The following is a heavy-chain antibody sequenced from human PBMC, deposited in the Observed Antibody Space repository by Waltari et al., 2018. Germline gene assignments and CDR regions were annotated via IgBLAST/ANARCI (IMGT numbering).Heavy chain of an antibody. D-gene: IGHD3-10*01. CDR1: AYSISSGYY. CDR3: ASGVSNY. J-gene: IGHJ4*02. V-gene: IGHV4-38-2*02. Sequence: QVQLQESGPGLVKPSETLSLTCTVSAYSISSGYYWGWIRQPPGKGLEWIGSIYRSGSTYYNPSLKSRVTISVDASKNQFSLKLTSVTAADTAVYYCASGVSNYWGQGTLVTVSS. CDR2: IYRSGST.